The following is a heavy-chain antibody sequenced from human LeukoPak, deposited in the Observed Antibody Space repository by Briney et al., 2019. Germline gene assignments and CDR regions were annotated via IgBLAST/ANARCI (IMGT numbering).Heavy chain of an antibody. CDR2: IRYDGSNK. Sequence: QPGGSLRLSCAASGFTFSSYSMNWVRQAPGKGLEWVAFIRYDGSNKYYADSVKGRFTISRDNSKNTLYLQMNSLRAEDTAVYYCAKDGGYNYGYDFDYWGQGTLVTVSS. V-gene: IGHV3-30*02. D-gene: IGHD5-18*01. J-gene: IGHJ4*02. CDR3: AKDGGYNYGYDFDY. CDR1: GFTFSSYS.